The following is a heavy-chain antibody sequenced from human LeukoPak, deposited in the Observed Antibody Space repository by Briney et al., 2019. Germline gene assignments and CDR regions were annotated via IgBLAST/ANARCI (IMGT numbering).Heavy chain of an antibody. D-gene: IGHD4-23*01. V-gene: IGHV3-53*01. CDR3: ARRAGGYSHPYDY. CDR2: IYSGGTT. Sequence: PGGSLRLSCAASGFTFSSYWMHWVRQAPGKGLEWVSLIYSGGTTYYADSVKGRFTISRDNSKSTLYLQMNSLRAEDTAVYYCARRAGGYSHPYDYWGQGILVTVSS. CDR1: GFTFSSYW. J-gene: IGHJ4*02.